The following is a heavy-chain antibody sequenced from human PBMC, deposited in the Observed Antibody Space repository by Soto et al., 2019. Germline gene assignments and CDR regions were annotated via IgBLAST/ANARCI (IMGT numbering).Heavy chain of an antibody. CDR3: AKDLAVVGATIALDY. J-gene: IGHJ4*02. V-gene: IGHV3-23*01. D-gene: IGHD1-26*01. CDR2: ISGSGGST. CDR1: GFTFSSYA. Sequence: GGSLRLSCAASGFTFSSYAMGWVRQAPGKGLEWVSAISGSGGSTYYADSVKGRFTISRDNSKNTLYLQMNSLRAEDTAVYYCAKDLAVVGATIALDYWXQGTLVTVSS.